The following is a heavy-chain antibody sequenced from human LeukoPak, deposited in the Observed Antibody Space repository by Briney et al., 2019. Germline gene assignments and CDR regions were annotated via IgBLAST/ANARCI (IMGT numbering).Heavy chain of an antibody. V-gene: IGHV4-59*08. CDR3: VRRVVDTTMTWANWFDP. J-gene: IGHJ5*02. CDR1: GGSISSYY. D-gene: IGHD5-18*01. Sequence: SETLSLTCNVSGGSISSYYWSWIRQPPGKGLEWMGYIHYSGRTSYNPSLKSRVTISVDMSQNHFSLKMSSVTAADTAVYYCVRRVVDTTMTWANWFDPWGQGILVTVSS. CDR2: IHYSGRT.